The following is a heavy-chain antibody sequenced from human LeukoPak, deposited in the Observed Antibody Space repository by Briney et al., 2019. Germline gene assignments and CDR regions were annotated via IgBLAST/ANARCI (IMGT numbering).Heavy chain of an antibody. V-gene: IGHV3-7*01. D-gene: IGHD1-26*01. Sequence: GGSLRLSCAASGFTFNVYWMSWVRQAPGKGLEWVANIKQDGSERYYVDSVKGRFTISRDNAKNSLYLQMNSLRAEDTAVYYCARDGPRIVGASDYWGQGTLATVSS. J-gene: IGHJ4*02. CDR1: GFTFNVYW. CDR3: ARDGPRIVGASDY. CDR2: IKQDGSER.